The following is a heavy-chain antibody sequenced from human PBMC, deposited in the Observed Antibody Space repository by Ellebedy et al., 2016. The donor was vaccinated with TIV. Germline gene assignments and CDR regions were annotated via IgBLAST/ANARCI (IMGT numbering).Heavy chain of an antibody. J-gene: IGHJ5*02. V-gene: IGHV3-74*01. D-gene: IGHD4/OR15-4a*01. Sequence: PGGSLRLSCAVSGFAFRTYNMNWVRQAPGKGLEWVSRISPDGSGTIYADSVKGRFSVSRDNAKNILYLEMNSLRVEDTAVYYCAKTMVTGFDPWGRGIQVTVSS. CDR2: ISPDGSGT. CDR3: AKTMVTGFDP. CDR1: GFAFRTYN.